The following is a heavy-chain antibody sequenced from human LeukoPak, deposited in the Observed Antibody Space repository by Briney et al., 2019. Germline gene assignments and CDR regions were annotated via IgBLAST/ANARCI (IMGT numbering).Heavy chain of an antibody. Sequence: GGSLRLSCAASGFTFSSYGMHWVRQAPGKGLEWVSVISYDGSNKYYADSARGRFTISRDNSENTLYLDMNSLTTEDTALYYCAKSSGTAADFHYLGQGTLVTVSS. D-gene: IGHD6-19*01. CDR1: GFTFSSYG. V-gene: IGHV3-30*18. CDR3: AKSSGTAADFHY. J-gene: IGHJ4*02. CDR2: ISYDGSNK.